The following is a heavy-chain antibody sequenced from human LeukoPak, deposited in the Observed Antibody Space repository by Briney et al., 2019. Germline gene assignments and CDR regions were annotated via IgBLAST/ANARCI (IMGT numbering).Heavy chain of an antibody. Sequence: SETLSLTCTVSGFSISSGYYWGWIRQPPGKGLEWIGSIYHIGNTYYNPSLKSRVTISVDTSKNQFSLKLSSVTAADTAVYYCARVADLWFGSYYWGQGTLVTVSS. CDR1: GFSISSGYY. CDR2: IYHIGNT. J-gene: IGHJ4*02. V-gene: IGHV4-38-2*02. CDR3: ARVADLWFGSYY. D-gene: IGHD3-10*01.